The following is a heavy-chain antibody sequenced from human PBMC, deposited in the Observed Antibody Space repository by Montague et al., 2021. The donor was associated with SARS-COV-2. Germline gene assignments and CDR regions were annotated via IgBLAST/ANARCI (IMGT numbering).Heavy chain of an antibody. CDR3: ARPLVRGVPKAFDI. D-gene: IGHD3-10*01. CDR1: GGSITRNYY. J-gene: IGHJ3*02. V-gene: IGHV4-39*01. Sequence: SETLSLTCTVSGGSITRNYYWGWIRQPPGKGLEWVGNIYYSGTTFINPSLGGRVTISVDASTNQFSLNLTSVTAADTSVYYCARPLVRGVPKAFDIWGQGALVIVSS. CDR2: IYYSGTT.